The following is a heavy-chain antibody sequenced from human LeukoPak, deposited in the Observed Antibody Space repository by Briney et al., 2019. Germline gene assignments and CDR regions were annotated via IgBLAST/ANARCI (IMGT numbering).Heavy chain of an antibody. D-gene: IGHD4-17*01. CDR2: ISGSDGST. J-gene: IGHJ4*02. CDR3: AKDRGDYGDYHPNDY. Sequence: GGSLRLSCAASGFTFSSYGMSWVRQAPGKGLEWVSAISGSDGSTYYADSVKGRFTISRDNSKNTLYLQMNSLRAEDTAVYYCAKDRGDYGDYHPNDYWGQGTLVTVSS. V-gene: IGHV3-23*01. CDR1: GFTFSSYG.